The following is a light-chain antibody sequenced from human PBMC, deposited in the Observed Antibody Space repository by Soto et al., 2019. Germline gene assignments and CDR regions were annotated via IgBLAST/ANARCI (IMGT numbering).Light chain of an antibody. CDR3: LQDHNYPYT. CDR1: QGIRSE. V-gene: IGKV1-6*01. J-gene: IGKJ2*01. CDR2: EVS. Sequence: ALQMTQSPSSLSASVGDRVAISCRSSQGIRSELGWYQQKPGKAPKLLIYEVSRLQSGVPSRFSGSGSGTDFTLTITSLQPEDFATYYCLQDHNYPYTFGQGTKLEIK.